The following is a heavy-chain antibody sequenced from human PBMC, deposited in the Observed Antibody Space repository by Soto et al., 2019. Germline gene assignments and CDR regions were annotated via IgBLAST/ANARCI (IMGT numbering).Heavy chain of an antibody. J-gene: IGHJ4*02. V-gene: IGHV3-23*01. CDR1: GFTFSSYA. CDR2: ISVGGGSP. Sequence: EVHLLESGGDLVQPGGSLRLSCEASGFTFSSYAMSWVRQAPGKGLEWVSGISVGGGSPYYADSVKGRFTISRDNSKNTLYLQMNSLRVEDTALYYCAKAPGADYGDYCDYWGQGTLVTVSS. D-gene: IGHD4-17*01. CDR3: AKAPGADYGDYCDY.